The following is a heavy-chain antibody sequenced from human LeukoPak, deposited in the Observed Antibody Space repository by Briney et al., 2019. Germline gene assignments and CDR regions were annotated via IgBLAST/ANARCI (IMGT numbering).Heavy chain of an antibody. CDR1: GFTFSSYA. D-gene: IGHD6-19*01. CDR3: AEESSSGWHDAFDI. Sequence: GGSLRLSCAASGFTFSSYAMSWVRQAPGKGLEWVSGISGNAGSTYYGGSVRGRFTISRDNSKNTLYLQMNSLRAEDTAVYYRAEESSSGWHDAFDIWGQGTMVTVSS. CDR2: ISGNAGST. J-gene: IGHJ3*02. V-gene: IGHV3-23*01.